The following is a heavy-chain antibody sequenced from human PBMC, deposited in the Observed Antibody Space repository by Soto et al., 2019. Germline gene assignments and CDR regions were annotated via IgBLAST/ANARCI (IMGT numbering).Heavy chain of an antibody. Sequence: QLQLQESGPGLVKPSETLSLTYTVSGGSISSSSYYWGWIRQPPGKGLEWIGSIYYSGSTYYNPSLKSRVTISVDTSKNQFSLKLSSVTAADTAVYYCASGVRSVRLHLGESHPWGQGTLVTVSS. J-gene: IGHJ5*02. CDR3: ASGVRSVRLHLGESHP. CDR2: IYYSGST. V-gene: IGHV4-39*01. D-gene: IGHD3-16*01. CDR1: GGSISSSSYY.